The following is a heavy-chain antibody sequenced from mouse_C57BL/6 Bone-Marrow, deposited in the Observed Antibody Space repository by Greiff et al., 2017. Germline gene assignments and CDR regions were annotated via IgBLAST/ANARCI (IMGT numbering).Heavy chain of an antibody. Sequence: VQLQQSGAELVRPGASVKLSCTASGFNIKDDYMHWVKQRPEQGLEWIGCIDPEHGDTEYASKFQGKATITEDTSSNTAYLQLSSLTSEDAAVYYCTLGPNFDYWGQGTTLTVSA. J-gene: IGHJ2*01. CDR3: TLGPNFDY. CDR2: IDPEHGDT. CDR1: GFNIKDDY. D-gene: IGHD4-1*01. V-gene: IGHV14-4*01.